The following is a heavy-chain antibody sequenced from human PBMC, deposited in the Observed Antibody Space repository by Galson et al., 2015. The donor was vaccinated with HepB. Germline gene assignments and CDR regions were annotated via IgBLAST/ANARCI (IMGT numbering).Heavy chain of an antibody. CDR3: AATVGAPTAFDY. D-gene: IGHD1-26*01. V-gene: IGHV3-30*04. CDR1: GFTFSSYA. CDR2: ISYDGSNK. Sequence: SLRLSCAASGFTFSSYAMHWVRQAPGKGLEWVAVISYDGSNKYYADSVKGRFTISRDNSKNTLYLQMNSLRAEDTAVYYCAATVGAPTAFDYWGQETLVTVSS. J-gene: IGHJ4*02.